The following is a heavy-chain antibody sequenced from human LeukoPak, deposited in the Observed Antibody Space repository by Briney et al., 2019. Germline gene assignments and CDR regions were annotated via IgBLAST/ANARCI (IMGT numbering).Heavy chain of an antibody. J-gene: IGHJ4*02. Sequence: SETLSLTCTVSGGSISSSSYYWGWIRQPPGKGLEWIGSIYYSGSTYRNPSLKSRVTISVDTSKNQFSLKLSSVTAADTAVYYCARHSGFVQWLAHFDYWGQGTLVTVSS. V-gene: IGHV4-39*01. CDR2: IYYSGST. D-gene: IGHD6-19*01. CDR1: GGSISSSSYY. CDR3: ARHSGFVQWLAHFDY.